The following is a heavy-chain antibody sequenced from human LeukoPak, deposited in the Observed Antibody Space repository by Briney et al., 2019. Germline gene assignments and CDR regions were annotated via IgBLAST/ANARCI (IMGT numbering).Heavy chain of an antibody. V-gene: IGHV3-48*01. CDR1: GFTFSSYS. J-gene: IGHJ5*02. Sequence: TGGSLRLSCAASGFTFSSYSMNWVRQAPGKGLEWVSYISSSSSTIYYADSVKGRFTISRDNAKNSLYLQMNSLRAEDTAVYYCARDRGGWYDWFDPWGQGTLVTVSS. D-gene: IGHD6-19*01. CDR3: ARDRGGWYDWFDP. CDR2: ISSSSSTI.